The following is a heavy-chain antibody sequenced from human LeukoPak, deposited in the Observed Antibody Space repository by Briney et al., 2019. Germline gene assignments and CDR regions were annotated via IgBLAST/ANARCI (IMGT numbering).Heavy chain of an antibody. Sequence: SETLSLTCTVSGGSISSYYWSWIRQPPGKGLEWIGYIYTSGSTNYNPSLKSRVTISVDTSKNQFSLKLSTVTAADTAVYYRARLNGGYIYGYNYYYYYMDVWGKGTTVTVSS. J-gene: IGHJ6*03. CDR3: ARLNGGYIYGYNYYYYYMDV. D-gene: IGHD5-18*01. V-gene: IGHV4-4*09. CDR1: GGSISSYY. CDR2: IYTSGST.